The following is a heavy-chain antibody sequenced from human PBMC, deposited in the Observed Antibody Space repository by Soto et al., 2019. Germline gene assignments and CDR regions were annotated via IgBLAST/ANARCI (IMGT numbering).Heavy chain of an antibody. J-gene: IGHJ4*02. CDR2: ISAYNGNT. D-gene: IGHD3-22*01. CDR1: GYTFTSYG. Sequence: QVQLVQSGAEVKKPGASVKVSCKASGYTFTSYGISWVRQAPGQGLEWMGWISAYNGNTNYAQKLQGRVTMTTDTSTSTAYMELRSLRSDDTAVXXXXXXXGYYYDSSGYYFWGQGTLVTVSS. V-gene: IGHV1-18*04. CDR3: XXXXGYYYDSSGYYF.